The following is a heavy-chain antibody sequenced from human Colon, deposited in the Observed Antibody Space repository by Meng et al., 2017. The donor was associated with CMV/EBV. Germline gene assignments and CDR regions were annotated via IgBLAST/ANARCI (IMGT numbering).Heavy chain of an antibody. V-gene: IGHV3-23*01. J-gene: IGHJ3*02. D-gene: IGHD5-12*01. CDR3: ARGVAPRTRGAFDI. CDR2: ISGTGGNT. CDR1: GFSFYSYA. Sequence: GGSLRLSCAASGFSFYSYALGWVRQAPGKGLEWVSAISGTGGNTYYADSVRGRFTISRDNSKDTLYLQMNSLRAEDTAVYYCARGVAPRTRGAFDIWGQGTMVTVSS.